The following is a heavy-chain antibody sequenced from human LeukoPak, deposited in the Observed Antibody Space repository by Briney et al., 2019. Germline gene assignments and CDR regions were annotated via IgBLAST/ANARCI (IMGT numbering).Heavy chain of an antibody. V-gene: IGHV3-7*03. CDR1: GFTFSSYW. J-gene: IGHJ4*02. Sequence: GGSLRLSCAASGFTFSSYWMSWVRQAPGKGLEWVANIKQDGSGKYYVDSVKGRFTISRDNAKNSLYLQMNSLRAEDTAVYYCARSEWFGELVYYFDYWGQGTLVTVSS. CDR2: IKQDGSGK. D-gene: IGHD3-10*01. CDR3: ARSEWFGELVYYFDY.